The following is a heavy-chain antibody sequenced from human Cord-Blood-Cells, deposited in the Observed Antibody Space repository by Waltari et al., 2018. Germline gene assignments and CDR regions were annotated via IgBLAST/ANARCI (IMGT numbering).Heavy chain of an antibody. D-gene: IGHD6-13*01. V-gene: IGHV4-34*01. CDR1: GGSFSGYY. J-gene: IGHJ4*02. Sequence: QVQLQQWGAGLLKPSETLSLTCAVYGGSFSGYYWSWIRQPPGKGLEWIGEINHSGSTNYTPSRKRRVTISVDTSKNQFSLKLSSVTAADTAGYYWARVRGLYSSSWYFDYWGQGTLVTVSS. CDR2: INHSGST. CDR3: ARVRGLYSSSWYFDY.